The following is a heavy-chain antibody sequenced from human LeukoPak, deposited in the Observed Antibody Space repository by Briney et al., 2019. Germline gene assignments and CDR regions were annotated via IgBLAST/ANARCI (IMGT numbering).Heavy chain of an antibody. CDR1: GFTFDDYA. J-gene: IGHJ4*02. D-gene: IGHD5-18*01. CDR3: AKDIHSYGPRYFDY. Sequence: PGGSLRLSCAASGFTFDDYAMHWVRQAPGKGLVWVSLISWDGGSTYYADSVKGRFTISRDNSKNSLYLQMNSLRSEDTALYYCAKDIHSYGPRYFDYWGQGTLVTVCS. V-gene: IGHV3-43D*03. CDR2: ISWDGGST.